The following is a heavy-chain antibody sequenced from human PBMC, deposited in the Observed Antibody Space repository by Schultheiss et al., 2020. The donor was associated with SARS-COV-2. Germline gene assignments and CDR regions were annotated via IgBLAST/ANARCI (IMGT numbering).Heavy chain of an antibody. V-gene: IGHV3-21*01. Sequence: GESLKISCAASGFTFSSYSMNWVRQAPGKGLEWVSSISSSSSYIYYADSVKGRFTISRDNAKNSLYLQMNSLRAEDTAVYYCARTDDSSGYDAFDIWGQGTMVTVSS. D-gene: IGHD3-22*01. CDR2: ISSSSSYI. J-gene: IGHJ3*02. CDR3: ARTDDSSGYDAFDI. CDR1: GFTFSSYS.